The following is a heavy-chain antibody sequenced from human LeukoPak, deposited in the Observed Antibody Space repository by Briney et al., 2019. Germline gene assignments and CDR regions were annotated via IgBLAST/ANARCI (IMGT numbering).Heavy chain of an antibody. CDR3: ARDRGFWSGYYRPPYY. CDR1: GYTFTSYG. V-gene: IGHV1-69*13. D-gene: IGHD3-3*01. Sequence: SVKVSCKASGYTFTSYGISWVRQAPGQGLEWMGGVIPIFGTANYAQKFQGRVTITADESTSTAYMELSSLRSEDTAVYYCARDRGFWSGYYRPPYYWGQGTLVTVSS. J-gene: IGHJ4*02. CDR2: VIPIFGTA.